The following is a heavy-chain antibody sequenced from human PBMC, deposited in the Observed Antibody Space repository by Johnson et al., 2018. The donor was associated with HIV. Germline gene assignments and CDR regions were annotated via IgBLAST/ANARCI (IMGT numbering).Heavy chain of an antibody. V-gene: IGHV3-73*01. D-gene: IGHD3/OR15-3a*01. CDR2: VRTEAKNHAT. CDR1: GFTFSRHA. J-gene: IGHJ3*02. CDR3: TRLLDNDDFWDAFDI. Sequence: EVQLVESGGGVVQPERSVRLSCSASGFTFSRHAMHWVRQASGKGLEWVGRVRTEAKNHATAYAASVTGRFSISRDDSKNTAYLQMNSLKTEDTAMYYCTRLLDNDDFWDAFDIWGQGTMVTVSS.